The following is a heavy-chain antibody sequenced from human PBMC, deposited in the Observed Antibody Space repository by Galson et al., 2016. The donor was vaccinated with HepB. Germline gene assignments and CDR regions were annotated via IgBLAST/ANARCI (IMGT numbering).Heavy chain of an antibody. J-gene: IGHJ4*02. Sequence: SVKVSCKASGYTFTSYGISWVRQAPGQGLEWMGWISAYNGNTNYAQKLQGRVTMTTDTSTSTAYMELRSLRSDDTAVYYCARSHGYCSGGSGRPSDYWGQGALASVSS. D-gene: IGHD2-15*01. CDR2: ISAYNGNT. CDR1: GYTFTSYG. CDR3: ARSHGYCSGGSGRPSDY. V-gene: IGHV1-18*01.